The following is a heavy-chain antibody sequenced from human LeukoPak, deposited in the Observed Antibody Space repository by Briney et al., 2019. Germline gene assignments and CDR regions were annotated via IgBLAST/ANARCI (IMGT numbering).Heavy chain of an antibody. V-gene: IGHV1-2*02. CDR3: VRALEPGTTVTTLDY. D-gene: IGHD4-17*01. CDR2: INPNSGGT. Sequence: ASVKVSCKASGYTFTGHYMHWVRQAPGQGLEWMGWINPNSGGTNYAQKFQGRVTMTRDTSISTAYMELSRLRSDDTAVYYCVRALEPGTTVTTLDYWGQGTLVTVSS. J-gene: IGHJ4*02. CDR1: GYTFTGHY.